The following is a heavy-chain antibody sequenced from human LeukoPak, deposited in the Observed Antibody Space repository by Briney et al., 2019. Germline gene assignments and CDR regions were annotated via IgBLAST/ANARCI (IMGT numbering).Heavy chain of an antibody. V-gene: IGHV6-1*01. D-gene: IGHD2-2*01. CDR3: ARQEVAVPVASI. J-gene: IGHJ4*02. CDR1: GDSVSSNSAA. CDR2: TYYRSKWYN. Sequence: SQTLSLTCAISGDSVSSNSAAWNWIRQSPSRGLEWLGRTYYRSKWYNDYALSVKSRITINPDISKNQFSLKLSSVTAADTAVYYCARQEVAVPVASIWGQGTLVTVSS.